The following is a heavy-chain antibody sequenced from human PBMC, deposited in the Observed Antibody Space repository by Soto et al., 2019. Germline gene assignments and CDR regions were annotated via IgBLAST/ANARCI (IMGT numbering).Heavy chain of an antibody. CDR1: ECNITNLG. Sequence: RSCTASECNITNLGVHWVRQAPGKGLEWVAVIWYDGSNKYYADSVKGRFTISRDNSKNTLYLQMNSLRADYMSLYYWARDPPEAFDICGQGTMV. CDR2: IWYDGSNK. J-gene: IGHJ3*02. V-gene: IGHV3-33*01. CDR3: ARDPPEAFDI.